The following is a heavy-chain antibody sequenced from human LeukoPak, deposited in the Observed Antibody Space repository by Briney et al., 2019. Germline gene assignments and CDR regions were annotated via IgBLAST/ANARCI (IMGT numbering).Heavy chain of an antibody. CDR2: IYCSGST. CDR1: GGSISSSSYY. D-gene: IGHD6-19*01. CDR3: ARALLSSGWGWVWFDP. V-gene: IGHV4-39*07. Sequence: SETLSLTCTVSGGSISSSSYYWGWIRQPPGKGLEWIGSIYCSGSTYYNPSLKSRVTISVDTSKNQFSLKLSSVTAADTAVYYCARALLSSGWGWVWFDPWGQGTLVTVSS. J-gene: IGHJ5*02.